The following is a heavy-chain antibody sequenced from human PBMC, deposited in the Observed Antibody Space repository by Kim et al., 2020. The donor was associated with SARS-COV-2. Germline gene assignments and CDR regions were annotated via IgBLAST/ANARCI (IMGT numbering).Heavy chain of an antibody. CDR2: ISSSSSYI. V-gene: IGHV3-21*01. D-gene: IGHD6-13*01. Sequence: GGSLRLSCAASGFTFSSYSMNWVRQAPGKGLEWVSSISSSSSYIYYADSVKGRFTISRDNAKNSLYLQMNSLRAEDTAVYYCAREQGYSSSWYANDYWGQGTLVTVSS. CDR1: GFTFSSYS. CDR3: AREQGYSSSWYANDY. J-gene: IGHJ4*02.